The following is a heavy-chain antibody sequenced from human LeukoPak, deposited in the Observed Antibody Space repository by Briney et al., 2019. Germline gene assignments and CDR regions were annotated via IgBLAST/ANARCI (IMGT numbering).Heavy chain of an antibody. Sequence: GGSLRLSCAASGFTFSHHAMHWVRQAPGKGLEWVTVLSYDGSIKYYADSVRGRFTISRDNSKNTLHLQMNSLRTEDTALYYCARDDSGRDYSMDVWGQGTTVTVSS. V-gene: IGHV3-30-3*01. CDR2: LSYDGSIK. CDR3: ARDDSGRDYSMDV. D-gene: IGHD1-26*01. J-gene: IGHJ6*02. CDR1: GFTFSHHA.